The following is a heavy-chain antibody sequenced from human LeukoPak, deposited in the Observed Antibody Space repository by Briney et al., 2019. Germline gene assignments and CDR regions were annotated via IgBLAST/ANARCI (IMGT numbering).Heavy chain of an antibody. CDR3: ARGIPLDC. CDR1: GFTFSSYA. CDR2: ISSSATTI. J-gene: IGHJ4*02. V-gene: IGHV3-48*03. Sequence: PGGSLRLSCAASGFTFSSYALNWVRQAPGKGLEWVCYISSSATTIYYADSVKGRFTISRDNGKNSLYLQMNSLRAGDTAVYYCARGIPLDCWGQGTLVTVSS.